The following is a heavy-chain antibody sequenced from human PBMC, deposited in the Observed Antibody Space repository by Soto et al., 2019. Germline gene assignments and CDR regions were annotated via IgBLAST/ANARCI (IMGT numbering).Heavy chain of an antibody. CDR2: IWSDGNKR. D-gene: IGHD1-26*01. CDR1: GFMFTNHG. J-gene: IGHJ4*02. CDR3: ARDIGGVVGTTSPSLDY. Sequence: GSLRLSCAASGFMFTNHGMHWVRQAPGKGLEWVAVIWSDGNKRYYADSVKGRFTVSRDTSNNTLYLQMNNLRAEDTAIYYCARDIGGVVGTTSPSLDYWGQGTLVTVSS. V-gene: IGHV3-33*01.